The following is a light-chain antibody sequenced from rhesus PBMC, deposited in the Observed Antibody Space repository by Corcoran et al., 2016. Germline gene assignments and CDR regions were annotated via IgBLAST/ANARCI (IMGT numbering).Light chain of an antibody. Sequence: DIQMTQSPSSLSASVGDTVTITCQASQGITKYLTWYQQKPGKAPKLLIYDIPTLQSGVPSRFSGSVSGTEFSLTISSLQPEDFGVYYCQQHTSFPLTFGGGTKVEIK. CDR1: QGITKY. CDR3: QQHTSFPLT. J-gene: IGKJ4*01. V-gene: IGKV1-33*01. CDR2: DIP.